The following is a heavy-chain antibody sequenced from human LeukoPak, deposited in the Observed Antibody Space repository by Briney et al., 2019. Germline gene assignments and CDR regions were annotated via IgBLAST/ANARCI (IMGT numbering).Heavy chain of an antibody. V-gene: IGHV1-69*05. Sequence: GSSVKVSCKASGDSVSHDISWVRQAPGQGFEWMGGIIPMSRTTDYAQKFRDRVTITTDESTSTVYMEVRSLSFEGTAIYYCASDSGSGMYYMDVWGKGTTVAVAS. CDR1: GDSVSHD. CDR2: IIPMSRTT. J-gene: IGHJ6*03. D-gene: IGHD3-10*01. CDR3: ASDSGSGMYYMDV.